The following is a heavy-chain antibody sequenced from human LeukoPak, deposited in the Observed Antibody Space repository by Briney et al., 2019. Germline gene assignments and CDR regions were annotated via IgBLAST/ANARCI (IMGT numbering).Heavy chain of an antibody. CDR3: ARGTAALDY. CDR1: GFTFGDYA. D-gene: IGHD6-25*01. J-gene: IGHJ4*02. V-gene: IGHV3-48*01. Sequence: GGSLRLSCTASGFTFGDYAMSWFRQAPGKGLEWVSYISSSSNIIYYADSVKGRFTISRDNAKNSLYLQMNSLRAEDTAVYHCARGTAALDYWGQGTLVTVSS. CDR2: ISSSSNII.